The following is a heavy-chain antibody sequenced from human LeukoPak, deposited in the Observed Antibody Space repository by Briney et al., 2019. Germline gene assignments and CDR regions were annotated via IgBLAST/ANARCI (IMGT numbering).Heavy chain of an antibody. CDR2: ISGSSGSI. CDR1: GFTFSTYA. J-gene: IGHJ4*02. CDR3: AKEVRMYYGDTLGLDY. D-gene: IGHD4-17*01. Sequence: GGSLRLSCAASGFTFSTYAMTWVRQAPGKGVGWVSGISGSSGSIYYADSAKGRFTISRDNSKNTVYLQMNSLRAEDTALYYCAKEVRMYYGDTLGLDYWGQGTLVTVSS. V-gene: IGHV3-23*01.